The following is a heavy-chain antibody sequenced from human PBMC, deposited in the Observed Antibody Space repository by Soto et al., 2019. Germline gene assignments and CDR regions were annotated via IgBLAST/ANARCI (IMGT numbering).Heavy chain of an antibody. D-gene: IGHD3-16*01. CDR1: GYSFSSYS. V-gene: IGHV1-46*01. CDR3: ARTLINSGVDV. Sequence: GASVKVSCKASGYSFSSYSLHWVRQAPGLGLEWMGVFSSRGRGTNLAQKFQGRVTMTGDTSTSTAYMELSSLRSEDTAEYYCARTLINSGVDVWGQGTTVTVSS. CDR2: FSSRGRGT. J-gene: IGHJ6*02.